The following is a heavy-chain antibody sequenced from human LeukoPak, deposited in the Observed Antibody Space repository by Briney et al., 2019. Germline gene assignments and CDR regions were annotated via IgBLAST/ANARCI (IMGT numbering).Heavy chain of an antibody. CDR3: ARHFPLAVAGLYYYYYTDV. CDR2: INHSGST. V-gene: IGHV4-34*01. CDR1: GGSFSGYY. Sequence: SETLSLTCAVYGGSFSGYYWSWIRQPPGKGLEWIGEINHSGSTNYNPSLKSRVTIPVDTSKNQFSLKLSSVTAADTAVYYCARHFPLAVAGLYYYYYTDVWGKGTTVTVSS. J-gene: IGHJ6*03. D-gene: IGHD6-19*01.